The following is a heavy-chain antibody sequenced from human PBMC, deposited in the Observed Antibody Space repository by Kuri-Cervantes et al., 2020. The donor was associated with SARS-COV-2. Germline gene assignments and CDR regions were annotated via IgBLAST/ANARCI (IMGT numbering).Heavy chain of an antibody. Sequence: GGSLRLSCAASGFTFGDYGMSWVRHAPGKGLEWVSGITWNGGSTGYADSVKGRFTISRDNAKNSLYLQMNSLRAEDTALYYCAKDTGQGYYDSSCYSDIWGQGTLVTVSS. V-gene: IGHV3-20*04. CDR1: GFTFGDYG. CDR3: AKDTGQGYYDSSCYSDI. CDR2: ITWNGGST. D-gene: IGHD3-22*01. J-gene: IGHJ4*02.